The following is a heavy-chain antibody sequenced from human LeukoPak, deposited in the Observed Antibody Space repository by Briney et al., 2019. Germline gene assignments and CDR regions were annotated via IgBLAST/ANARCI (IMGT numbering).Heavy chain of an antibody. J-gene: IGHJ4*02. CDR2: VFHTGIT. CDR3: ARHGILTDHSGRF. V-gene: IGHV4-39*01. D-gene: IGHD3-10*01. CDR1: GGSITGKNDY. Sequence: TSETLSLTCTVSGGSITGKNDYWGWIRQTPGKGLEWIGTVFHTGITHYNPSLKSRINRSVDTSKNQFSLNLNSVTAADTALYYCARHGILTDHSGRFWGQGILVTVSA.